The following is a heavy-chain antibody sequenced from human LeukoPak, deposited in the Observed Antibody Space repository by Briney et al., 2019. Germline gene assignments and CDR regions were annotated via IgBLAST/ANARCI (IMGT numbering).Heavy chain of an antibody. CDR2: IYYSGST. V-gene: IGHV4-30-4*08. Sequence: SETLSLTCAVSGGSISSGDYYWSWIRQPPGKGLEWIGYIYYSGSTYYNPSLKSRVTISVDTSKNQFSLKLSSVTAADTAVYYCARDRPAGASFDYWGQGTLVTVSS. CDR1: GGSISSGDYY. D-gene: IGHD2-2*01. J-gene: IGHJ4*02. CDR3: ARDRPAGASFDY.